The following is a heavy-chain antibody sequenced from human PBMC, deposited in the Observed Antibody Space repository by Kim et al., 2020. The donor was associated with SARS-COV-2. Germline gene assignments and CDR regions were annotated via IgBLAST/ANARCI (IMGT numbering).Heavy chain of an antibody. CDR2: ISAYNANT. V-gene: IGHV1-18*01. Sequence: ASVKVSCKASCYTFTSYGINWVRQAPGQGLEWMGRISAYNANTNYAQKLQGRVTMTTDTSTSTAYMELRSLRSDDTAVYYCARGGFLFDSLTGYYRDYGMDVWGQGTTVTVSS. J-gene: IGHJ6*02. D-gene: IGHD3-9*01. CDR3: ARGGFLFDSLTGYYRDYGMDV. CDR1: CYTFTSYG.